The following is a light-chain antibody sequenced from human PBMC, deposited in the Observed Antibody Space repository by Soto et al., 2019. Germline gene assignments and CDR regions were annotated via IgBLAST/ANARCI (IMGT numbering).Light chain of an antibody. CDR1: SSDVGRYDY. CDR3: CSFAGSYTYV. Sequence: QSALTQPRSVSGSPGQSVTISCTGTSSDVGRYDYVSWYQQHPGKAPKLIIYDVSERPSGVPDRFSGSKFGSTASLTISGLQAEDEADYSCCSFAGSYTYVFGTGTKVTVL. J-gene: IGLJ1*01. V-gene: IGLV2-11*01. CDR2: DVS.